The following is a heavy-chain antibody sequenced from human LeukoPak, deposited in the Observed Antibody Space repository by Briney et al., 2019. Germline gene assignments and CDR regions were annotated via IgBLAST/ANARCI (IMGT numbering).Heavy chain of an antibody. D-gene: IGHD6-19*01. CDR1: GFTFSDHY. Sequence: GGSLRLSCAASGFTFSDHYMDWVRQAPGKGLEWVGRTRNKANSYTTEYAASVKGRFTISRDDSKNSLYLQMKVLKTGDTAVYYCARGSSGWYGDYFDYWGQGTLVTVSS. CDR2: TRNKANSYTT. CDR3: ARGSSGWYGDYFDY. J-gene: IGHJ4*02. V-gene: IGHV3-72*01.